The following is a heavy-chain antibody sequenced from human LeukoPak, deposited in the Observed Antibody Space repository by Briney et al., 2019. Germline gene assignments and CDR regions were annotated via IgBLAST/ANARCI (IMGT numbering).Heavy chain of an antibody. J-gene: IGHJ6*03. Sequence: GGSLRLSCAASGSTFSDYYMNWIRQAPGKGLEWVSYISSSGDTIYYADSVKGRFTISRDNAKNSLYLQMNSLRAEDTAVYYCARDYDFWSGYHYDYYYYMDVWGKGTTVTVSS. CDR2: ISSSGDTI. CDR1: GSTFSDYY. D-gene: IGHD3-3*01. CDR3: ARDYDFWSGYHYDYYYYMDV. V-gene: IGHV3-11*04.